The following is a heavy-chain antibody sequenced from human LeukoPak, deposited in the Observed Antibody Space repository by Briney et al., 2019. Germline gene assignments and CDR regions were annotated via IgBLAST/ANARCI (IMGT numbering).Heavy chain of an antibody. CDR3: VRGQIGVSVIVH. D-gene: IGHD3-22*01. J-gene: IGHJ5*02. Sequence: GGSLRLACAASGFNFSEYWMPWVRHVPGKGLVWVSRIKGDGRETNYPDYMKGRFTISRDNAKNTLFLQMNSLRVEDTAVYYCVRGQIGVSVIVHWGQGTLVTVSS. CDR1: GFNFSEYW. V-gene: IGHV3-74*01. CDR2: IKGDGRET.